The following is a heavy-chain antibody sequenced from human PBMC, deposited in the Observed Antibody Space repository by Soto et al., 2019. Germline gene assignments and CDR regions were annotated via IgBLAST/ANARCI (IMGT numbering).Heavy chain of an antibody. CDR3: ARDELSDAAFDI. D-gene: IGHD1-1*01. CDR2: IWYDGSNK. Sequence: QVQLVESGGGVVQPGRSLRPSCAASGFTFSSYGMHWVRQAPGKGLEWVAVIWYDGSNKYYADSVKGRFTISRDNSKNTLYLQMNRLRAEDTAVYYCARDELSDAAFDIWGQGTMVTVSS. V-gene: IGHV3-33*01. J-gene: IGHJ3*02. CDR1: GFTFSSYG.